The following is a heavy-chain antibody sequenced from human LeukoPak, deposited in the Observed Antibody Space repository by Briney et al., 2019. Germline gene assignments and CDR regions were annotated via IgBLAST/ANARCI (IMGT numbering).Heavy chain of an antibody. CDR1: GGSFSGYY. CDR2: INHSGST. CDR3: AICPSIVGATPGLFDY. J-gene: IGHJ4*02. D-gene: IGHD1-26*01. V-gene: IGHV4-34*01. Sequence: SETLSLTCAVYGGSFSGYYWSWIRQPPGKGLEWIGEINHSGSTNYNPSLKSRVTISVDTSKNQFSLKLSSVTAADTAVYYCAICPSIVGATPGLFDYWGQGTLVTVSS.